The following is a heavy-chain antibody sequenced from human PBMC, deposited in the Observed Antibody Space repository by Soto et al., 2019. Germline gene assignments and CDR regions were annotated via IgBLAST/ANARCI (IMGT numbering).Heavy chain of an antibody. J-gene: IGHJ4*02. CDR3: ARGRDSSSWYYFDY. CDR2: INHSGST. D-gene: IGHD6-13*01. CDR1: GGSFSGYY. Sequence: QVQLQQWGAGLLKPSETLSLTCAVYGGSFSGYYWSWIRQPPGKGLEWIGEINHSGSTNYNPSLKSRVTISVDTSKNQCSLKLSSVTAEDTAVYYCARGRDSSSWYYFDYWGQGTLVTVSS. V-gene: IGHV4-34*01.